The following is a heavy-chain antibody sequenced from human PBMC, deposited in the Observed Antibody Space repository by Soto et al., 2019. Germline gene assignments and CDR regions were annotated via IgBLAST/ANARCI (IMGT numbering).Heavy chain of an antibody. Sequence: KTSETLSLTCSVSGDPMSSGAYYWNWIRQHPGKGLEWIAYIYYSGNTYYNPSLRSRINISVDTSKSQFSLKLTSVTDADTAVYYCASSYSGYLDNWGQGTLVTVSS. CDR1: GDPMSSGAYY. D-gene: IGHD3-22*01. CDR2: IYYSGNT. V-gene: IGHV4-31*03. CDR3: ASSYSGYLDN. J-gene: IGHJ4*02.